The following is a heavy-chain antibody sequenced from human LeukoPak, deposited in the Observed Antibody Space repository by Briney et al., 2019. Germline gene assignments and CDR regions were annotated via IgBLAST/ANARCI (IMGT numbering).Heavy chain of an antibody. Sequence: PGGSLRLSCAASGFTVSSNYMSWVRQAPGKGLEWVSVIYSGGSTYYADSVKGRFTISRDNSKNTLYLQMNSLRAEDTAVYYCAKAGYDSSGYYYFDYWGQGTLVTVSS. J-gene: IGHJ4*02. D-gene: IGHD3-22*01. CDR1: GFTVSSNY. V-gene: IGHV3-53*01. CDR3: AKAGYDSSGYYYFDY. CDR2: IYSGGST.